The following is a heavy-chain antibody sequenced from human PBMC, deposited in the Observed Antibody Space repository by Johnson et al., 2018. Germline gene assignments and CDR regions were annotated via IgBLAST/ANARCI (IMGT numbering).Heavy chain of an antibody. Sequence: QVQLQESGPGLVKPSETLSLTCTVSGGSISSSSYYWGWIRQPPGKGLEWIGSIYYSGRTYYNPSLKSRVTISVATSKNQFSLKLSSVTPADTDVYYCASVDTAMAHHDAFDIWGQGTMVTVSS. CDR3: ASVDTAMAHHDAFDI. CDR2: IYYSGRT. CDR1: GGSISSSSYY. V-gene: IGHV4-39*01. J-gene: IGHJ3*02. D-gene: IGHD5-18*01.